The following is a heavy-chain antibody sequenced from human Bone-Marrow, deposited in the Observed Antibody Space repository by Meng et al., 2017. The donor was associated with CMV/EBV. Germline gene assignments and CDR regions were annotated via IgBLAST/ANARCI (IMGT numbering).Heavy chain of an antibody. Sequence: SVQVSCKASGGTFSSYTISWVRQAPGQGLEWMGRIIPILGIANYAQKFQGRVTITADKSTSTAYMELSSLRAEDTAVYYCARVPAQYSSSDSGDWGQGTLVTVSS. CDR2: IIPILGIA. V-gene: IGHV1-69*02. CDR3: ARVPAQYSSSDSGD. CDR1: GGTFSSYT. J-gene: IGHJ4*02. D-gene: IGHD6-13*01.